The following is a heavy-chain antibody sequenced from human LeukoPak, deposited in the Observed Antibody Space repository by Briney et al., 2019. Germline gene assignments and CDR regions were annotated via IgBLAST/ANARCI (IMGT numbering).Heavy chain of an antibody. D-gene: IGHD3-22*01. J-gene: IGHJ4*02. CDR1: GFTFSSYA. Sequence: RPGGSLRLSCAASGFTFSSYAMSWVRQAPGKGLEWVSAISGSGGSTYYADSVKGRFTISRDNSKNTLYLQMNSLRAEDTAVYYCAKYARDQPYTYYYDSSTTGPFDYWGQGTLVTVSS. CDR3: AKYARDQPYTYYYDSSTTGPFDY. V-gene: IGHV3-23*01. CDR2: ISGSGGST.